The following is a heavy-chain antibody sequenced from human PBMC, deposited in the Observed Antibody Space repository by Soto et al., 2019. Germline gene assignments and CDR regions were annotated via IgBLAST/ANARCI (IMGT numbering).Heavy chain of an antibody. Sequence: GGSLRLSCAASGFTFSSYSMNWVRQAPGKGLEWVSSISSSSSYIYYADSVKGRFTISRDNAKNSLYLQMNSLRAEDTAVYYCARVIGYCSSTSCYYIDPWSQGTLVTVSS. J-gene: IGHJ5*02. CDR2: ISSSSSYI. CDR3: ARVIGYCSSTSCYYIDP. V-gene: IGHV3-21*01. D-gene: IGHD2-2*01. CDR1: GFTFSSYS.